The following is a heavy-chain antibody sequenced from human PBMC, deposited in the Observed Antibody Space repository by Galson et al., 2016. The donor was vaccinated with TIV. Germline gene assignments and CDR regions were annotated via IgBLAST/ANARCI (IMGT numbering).Heavy chain of an antibody. D-gene: IGHD4-11*01. Sequence: ETLSLTCTVSGYSISSADYWAWIRQPPERGLEWLGYISHSGSTSYNPSLKTRVSISLDTSRNHFSLNLTSVTAADTAVYFCARQGNDYRGRFDPWGRGMLVTVS. J-gene: IGHJ5*02. V-gene: IGHV4-38-2*02. CDR2: ISHSGST. CDR3: ARQGNDYRGRFDP. CDR1: GYSISSADY.